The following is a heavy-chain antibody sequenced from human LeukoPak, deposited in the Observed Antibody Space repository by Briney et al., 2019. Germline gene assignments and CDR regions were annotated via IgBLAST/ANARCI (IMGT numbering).Heavy chain of an antibody. Sequence: PPETLSLTCTVSGGSVSSGSYYWSWIRQPPGKGLGWIGYIYYSGSTNYNPSLKSRVTISVDTSKNQFSLKLSSVTAADTAVYYCARDGRSRGSQNFDYWGQGTLVTVSS. CDR2: IYYSGST. D-gene: IGHD2-2*01. J-gene: IGHJ4*02. V-gene: IGHV4-61*01. CDR3: ARDGRSRGSQNFDY. CDR1: GGSVSSGSYY.